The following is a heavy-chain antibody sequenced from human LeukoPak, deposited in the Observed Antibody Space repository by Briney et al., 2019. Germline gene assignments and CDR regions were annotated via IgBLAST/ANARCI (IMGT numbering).Heavy chain of an antibody. CDR1: GGSISSYY. Sequence: SETLSLTCTVSGGSISSYYWSWIRQPAGKGLEWIGRIYYSGSTYYNPSLKSRVTISVDTSKNQFSLKLSSVTAADTAVYYCASAQVVGALWGFDYWGQGTLVTVSS. J-gene: IGHJ4*02. D-gene: IGHD1-26*01. V-gene: IGHV4-4*07. CDR2: IYYSGST. CDR3: ASAQVVGALWGFDY.